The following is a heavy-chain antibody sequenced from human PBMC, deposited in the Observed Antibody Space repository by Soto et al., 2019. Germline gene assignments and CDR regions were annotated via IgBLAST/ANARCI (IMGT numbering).Heavy chain of an antibody. CDR3: ARGRELLLALYYYYYVMDV. CDR2: IIPIFGTA. J-gene: IGHJ6*02. V-gene: IGHV1-69*13. D-gene: IGHD3-3*01. CDR1: GGTFSSYA. Sequence: ASVKVSCKASGGTFSSYAISWVRQAPGQGLEWMGGIIPIFGTANYAQKFQGRVTITADESTSTAYMELSSLRSEDTAVYYCARGRELLLALYYYYYVMDVWGQGTTVTVSS.